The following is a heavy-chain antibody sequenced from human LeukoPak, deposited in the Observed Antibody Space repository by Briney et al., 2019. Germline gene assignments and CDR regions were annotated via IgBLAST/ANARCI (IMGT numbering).Heavy chain of an antibody. Sequence: GGSLRHSCAASGFTFSSYAMSWVRQAPGRGLEWVSAISGSGGSTYYADSVKGRFTISRDNSKNTLYLQMNRLRAEDTAVYYCAKELDYYDSSGSFDYWGQGTLVIVSS. CDR2: ISGSGGST. V-gene: IGHV3-23*01. CDR1: GFTFSSYA. CDR3: AKELDYYDSSGSFDY. D-gene: IGHD3-22*01. J-gene: IGHJ4*02.